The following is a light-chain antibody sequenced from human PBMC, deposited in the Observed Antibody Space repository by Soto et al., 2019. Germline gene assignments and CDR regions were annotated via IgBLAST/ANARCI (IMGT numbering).Light chain of an antibody. CDR3: CSYAGSATS. CDR1: ISDVGNYNL. CDR2: EGS. V-gene: IGLV2-23*01. J-gene: IGLJ2*01. Sequence: QSALTQPASVSGSPGQSITISCTGTISDVGNYNLVSWYQQHPGQAPKLLIYEGSNRPSGVSNRFSGSKSGNTASLTISGLQAEDEADYYCCSYAGSATSFGGGTKLTVL.